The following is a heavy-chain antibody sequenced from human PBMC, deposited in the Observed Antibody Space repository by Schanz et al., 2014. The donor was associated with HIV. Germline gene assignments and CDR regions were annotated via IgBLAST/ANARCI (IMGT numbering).Heavy chain of an antibody. CDR1: GFTFNNYA. CDR2: MTTNDRI. CDR3: AKEKGGSWYFFDS. D-gene: IGHD6-19*01. Sequence: EVQLLEFGGGSVRPGESLRLSCLASGFTFNNYAMSWVRQAPGKGLEWVAVMTTNDRIYYAESVKGRFTISRDTSTNTLYLQMSGLRAEDTAVYFCAKEKGGSWYFFDSWGQGTLVTVSS. J-gene: IGHJ4*02. V-gene: IGHV3-23*01.